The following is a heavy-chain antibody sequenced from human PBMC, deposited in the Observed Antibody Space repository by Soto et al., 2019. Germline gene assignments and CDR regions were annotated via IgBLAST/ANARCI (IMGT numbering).Heavy chain of an antibody. V-gene: IGHV3-15*01. CDR3: TTYCSSTSCYAFDI. CDR1: GFTFSNAW. J-gene: IGHJ3*02. D-gene: IGHD2-2*01. CDR2: IKSKTDGGTT. Sequence: GGSLRLSCAASGFTFSNAWMSWVRQAPGKGLEWVGRIKSKTDGGTTDYAAPVKGRFTISRDDSKNTLYLQMNSLKTEDTAVYYCTTYCSSTSCYAFDIWGQGTMVTVSS.